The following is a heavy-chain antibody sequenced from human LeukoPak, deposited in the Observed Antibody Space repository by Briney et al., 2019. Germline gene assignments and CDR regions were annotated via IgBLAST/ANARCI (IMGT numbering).Heavy chain of an antibody. D-gene: IGHD2-21*02. V-gene: IGHV4-59*03. CDR2: KYYTGST. CDR3: ATYGGDSVSYYYHMDV. Sequence: SETLSLTRTVSGGSLSSYYWSWIRQPAWKGLEWVGYKYYTGSTNYNLSLMSRLTIHLHTSKHQVSLMPSSEPAAGTAVYYCATYGGDSVSYYYHMDVWGTGTTVTVSS. CDR1: GGSLSSYY. J-gene: IGHJ6*03.